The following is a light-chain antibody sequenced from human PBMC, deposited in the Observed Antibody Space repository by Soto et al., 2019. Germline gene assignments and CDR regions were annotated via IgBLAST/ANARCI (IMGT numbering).Light chain of an antibody. CDR2: DAT. CDR3: QQFKSYVS. CDR1: QSINNW. Sequence: DIQMTQSPSTLSASVGDRVTITCRASQSINNWLAWYQQKPGKAPKFLIYDATTLQSGVPSRFSGSGSGTNFTLTISSLQPEDFATYYCQQFKSYVSFGQGTRLEIK. J-gene: IGKJ5*01. V-gene: IGKV1-5*01.